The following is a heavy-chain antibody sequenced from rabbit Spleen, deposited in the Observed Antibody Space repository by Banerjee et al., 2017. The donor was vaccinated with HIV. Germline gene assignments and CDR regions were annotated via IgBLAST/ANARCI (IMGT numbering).Heavy chain of an antibody. CDR2: MNTDNGRT. CDR3: VRDDGSRGGGMNL. Sequence: QSLEESGGGLVQPEGSLTLTCTASGFSFSSSYYMCWVRQAPGKGLEWIGCMNTDNGRTYYASWAKGRFTISKTSSTTVTLQMTSLTAADTATYFCVRDDGSRGGGMNLWGQGTLVTVS. J-gene: IGHJ4*01. D-gene: IGHD5-1*01. CDR1: GFSFSSSYY. V-gene: IGHV1S40*01.